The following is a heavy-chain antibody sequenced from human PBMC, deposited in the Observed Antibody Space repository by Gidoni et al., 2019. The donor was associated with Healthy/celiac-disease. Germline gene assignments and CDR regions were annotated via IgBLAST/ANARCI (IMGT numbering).Heavy chain of an antibody. D-gene: IGHD4-17*01. J-gene: IGHJ3*02. Sequence: QLQLVEAGVGLVTPGGFRRRTCPASGFTCSDYYMSWISQAPGKGLELVSYISSSGSTIYYADSVKGRFTISRDNAKNSLYLQMNSLRAEDTAVYYCARGSRDYSAFDIWGQGTMVTVSS. CDR1: GFTCSDYY. CDR3: ARGSRDYSAFDI. CDR2: ISSSGSTI. V-gene: IGHV3-11*01.